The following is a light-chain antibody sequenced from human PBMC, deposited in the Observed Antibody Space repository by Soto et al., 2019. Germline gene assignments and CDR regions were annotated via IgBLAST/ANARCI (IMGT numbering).Light chain of an antibody. CDR1: SSDVGSYNL. J-gene: IGLJ3*02. Sequence: QSVLTQPASVAGSPGQSITISCTGTSSDVGSYNLVSWYQQHPCKAPKLMIYEGSKRPSGVSNRFSGAKSGNTASLTISRLQAEDKSVYYCCSYGGSSTLGVFGEGTTMTAL. V-gene: IGLV2-23*01. CDR2: EGS. CDR3: CSYGGSSTLGV.